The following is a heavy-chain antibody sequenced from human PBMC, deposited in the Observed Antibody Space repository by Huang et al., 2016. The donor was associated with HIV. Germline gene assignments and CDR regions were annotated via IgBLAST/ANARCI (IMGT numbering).Heavy chain of an antibody. V-gene: IGHV3-30-3*01. CDR2: ISYDESKK. CDR3: ATGYCSGGSCPLDY. Sequence: QVQLVESGGGVVQPGRSLRLSCLASGFTFENYAMHWVRQAPGKGLEWVAVISYDESKKSYADSVKGRFTISRDNFKNTFYLEMNSLRVEDTAVCYCATGYCSGGSCPLDYWGQGTLVTVYS. J-gene: IGHJ4*02. CDR1: GFTFENYA. D-gene: IGHD2-15*01.